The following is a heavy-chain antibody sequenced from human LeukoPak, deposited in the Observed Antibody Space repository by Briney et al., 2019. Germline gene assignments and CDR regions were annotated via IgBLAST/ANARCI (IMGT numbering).Heavy chain of an antibody. CDR2: ISSRSTYI. CDR1: GFSFNTHA. D-gene: IGHD5-24*01. J-gene: IGHJ4*02. Sequence: GGSLRLSCAASGFSFNTHAMSWVRQAPGKGLEWVSSISSRSTYIYYADSLKGRFTISRDNAKNSVYLQMNDLRAEDTAVYYCARFRRYGFNYNDYWGQGTLVTVSS. V-gene: IGHV3-21*01. CDR3: ARFRRYGFNYNDY.